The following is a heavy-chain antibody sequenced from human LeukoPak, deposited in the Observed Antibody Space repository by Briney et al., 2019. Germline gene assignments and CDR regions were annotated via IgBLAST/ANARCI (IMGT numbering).Heavy chain of an antibody. V-gene: IGHV4-30-4*01. Sequence: SETLSLTCTVSGGSISSGDYYWSWIRQPPGKGLEWIGYIYYSGSTYYNPSLKSRVTISVDTSKNQFSLKLSSVTAADTAVYYCARARRLGSWYCGADYWGQGTLVTVSS. CDR1: GGSISSGDYY. D-gene: IGHD6-13*01. J-gene: IGHJ4*02. CDR3: ARARRLGSWYCGADY. CDR2: IYYSGST.